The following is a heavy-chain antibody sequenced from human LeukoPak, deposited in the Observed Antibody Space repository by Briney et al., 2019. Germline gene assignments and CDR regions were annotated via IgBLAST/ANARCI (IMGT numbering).Heavy chain of an antibody. CDR1: GFTFSTYG. J-gene: IGHJ4*02. D-gene: IGHD2-8*02. CDR3: ATYRQVLLPFES. Sequence: GGTLRLSCSASGFTFSTYGMNWVRQAPGKGLEWVSSIFPSGGEIHYADSVRGRFTISRDNSKSTLSLQMNSLRAEGTAIYYCATYRQVLLPFESWGQGTLVTVSS. V-gene: IGHV3-23*01. CDR2: IFPSGGEI.